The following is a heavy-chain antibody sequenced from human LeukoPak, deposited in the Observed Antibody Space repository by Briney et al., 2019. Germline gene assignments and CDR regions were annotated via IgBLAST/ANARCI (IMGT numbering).Heavy chain of an antibody. J-gene: IGHJ4*02. Sequence: HPGGSLRLSCAASGFTFSTYSMNWVRQAPGKGLEWVSYISSSSTTIYYADSVKGRFTISRDNAKNTLYLQMNSLRAEDTAVYYCARDAVGIYRIIDYWGQGTLVTVSS. V-gene: IGHV3-48*04. D-gene: IGHD6-13*01. CDR1: GFTFSTYS. CDR2: ISSSSTTI. CDR3: ARDAVGIYRIIDY.